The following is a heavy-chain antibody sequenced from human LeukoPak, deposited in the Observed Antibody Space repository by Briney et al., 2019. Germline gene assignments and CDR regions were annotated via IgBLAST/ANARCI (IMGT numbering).Heavy chain of an antibody. V-gene: IGHV3-23*01. Sequence: GGSLRLSCAASGFTFSDHYVDWVRQAPGKGLEWVSAISGSGGSTYYADSVKGRFTISRDNSKNTLYLQMNSLRADDTAVYYCARIGYSSSSFDYWGQGTLVIVSS. J-gene: IGHJ4*02. CDR3: ARIGYSSSSFDY. D-gene: IGHD6-13*01. CDR2: ISGSGGST. CDR1: GFTFSDHY.